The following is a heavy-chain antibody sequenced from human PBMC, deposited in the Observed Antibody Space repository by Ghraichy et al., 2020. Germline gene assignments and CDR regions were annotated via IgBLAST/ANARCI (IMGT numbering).Heavy chain of an antibody. D-gene: IGHD2-2*01. CDR1: GDSISSYY. Sequence: SETLSLTCTVSGDSISSYYWSWIRQPAGKGLEWIGRIYTTGDTIYNPSLKSRVIMSVDTSKNQFSLKLSSVTAADTAIYYCARGRTCSSISCYYDAFDIWGQGTMVTVSS. J-gene: IGHJ3*02. CDR2: IYTTGDT. CDR3: ARGRTCSSISCYYDAFDI. V-gene: IGHV4-4*07.